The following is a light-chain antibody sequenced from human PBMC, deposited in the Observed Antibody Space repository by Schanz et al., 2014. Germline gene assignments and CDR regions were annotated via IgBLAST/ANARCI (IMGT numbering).Light chain of an antibody. CDR3: SSYTSTPSWV. CDR2: DVN. J-gene: IGLJ3*02. V-gene: IGLV2-11*01. Sequence: QSALTQPRSVSGSPGQSVTISCTGTSADVGGYNYVSWYQHHPGNAPKLIIYDVNKRPSGVSYRFSASKSGNTASLTISGLQAEDEADYYCSSYTSTPSWVFGGGTKLTVL. CDR1: SADVGGYNY.